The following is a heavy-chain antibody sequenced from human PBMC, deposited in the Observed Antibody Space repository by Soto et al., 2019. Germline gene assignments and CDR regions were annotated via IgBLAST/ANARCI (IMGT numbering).Heavy chain of an antibody. J-gene: IGHJ4*02. CDR3: ARGGIPDFFDY. Sequence: SETLSLTCAVYGESFSGHYWSWIRQPPGKGLEWIGEINHGGTTHHNPSRKSRVFISVDTSKNQVSLKLSSVTATDTAIYFCARGGIPDFFDYWGQGTLVPVSS. CDR2: INHGGTT. V-gene: IGHV4-34*01. CDR1: GESFSGHY.